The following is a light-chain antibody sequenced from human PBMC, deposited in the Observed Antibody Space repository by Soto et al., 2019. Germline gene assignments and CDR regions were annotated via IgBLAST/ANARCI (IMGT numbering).Light chain of an antibody. Sequence: LARRASQSVSSNLAWYQQKPGQAPRLLIYGASTRATGIPDRFSGCGQGTAFALALRSLDSWGFAVSICEASGTSPWKCGQGSKADIK. V-gene: IGKV3-15*01. CDR1: QSVSSN. CDR3: EASGTSPWK. CDR2: GAS. J-gene: IGKJ1*01.